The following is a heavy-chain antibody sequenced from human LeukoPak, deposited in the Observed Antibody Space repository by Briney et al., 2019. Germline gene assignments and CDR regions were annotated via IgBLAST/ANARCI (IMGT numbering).Heavy chain of an antibody. CDR1: GGSLSDFY. Sequence: SETLSLSCAVYGGSLSDFYWSWIRQSPGKGLEWIGEINQSGTTTHNPSLKSRVTISVDTSKNQFSLKLTSLTAADTAVYYCARGAFGAATLDYWGQGTLVTVSS. CDR2: INQSGTT. V-gene: IGHV4-34*01. CDR3: ARGAFGAATLDY. J-gene: IGHJ4*02. D-gene: IGHD3-16*01.